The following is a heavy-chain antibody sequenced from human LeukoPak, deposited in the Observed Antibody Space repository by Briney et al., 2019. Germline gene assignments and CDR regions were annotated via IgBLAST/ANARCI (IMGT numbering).Heavy chain of an antibody. V-gene: IGHV3-9*01. D-gene: IGHD4-17*01. J-gene: IGHJ4*02. CDR2: ISWNSGSI. CDR1: GFTFDDYA. CDR3: ARDPTVTTLGYFDY. Sequence: GGSLRLSCAASGFTFDDYAMHWVRQAPGKGLEWVSGISWNSGSIGYADSVKGRFTISRDNAKNTLYLQMNSLRAEDTAVYYCARDPTVTTLGYFDYWGQGTLVTVSS.